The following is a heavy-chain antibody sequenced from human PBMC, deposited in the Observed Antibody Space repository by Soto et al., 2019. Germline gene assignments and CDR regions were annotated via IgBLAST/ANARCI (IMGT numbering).Heavy chain of an antibody. J-gene: IGHJ6*02. D-gene: IGHD6-19*01. CDR2: IKQDGSEK. Sequence: GSLRLSCAASGFTFSSYWMSWVRQAPGKGLEWVANIKQDGSEKYYVDSVKGRFTISRDNAKNSLYLQMNSLRAEDTAVYYCARDRSSGWLYYYYYYGMDVWGQGTTVTVSS. CDR3: ARDRSSGWLYYYYYYGMDV. CDR1: GFTFSSYW. V-gene: IGHV3-7*05.